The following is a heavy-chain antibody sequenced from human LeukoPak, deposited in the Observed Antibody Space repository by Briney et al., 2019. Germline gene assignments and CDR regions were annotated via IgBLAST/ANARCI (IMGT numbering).Heavy chain of an antibody. Sequence: ASVKVSCKVFGYTLTELSMHWVRQAPGKGLEWMGGFDPEDGETIYAQKFQGRVTMTEDTSTDTAYMELSSLRSGDTAVYYCATLSTWGTYRYSVPWGQGTLVTVSS. J-gene: IGHJ5*02. CDR2: FDPEDGET. D-gene: IGHD3-16*02. CDR1: GYTLTELS. V-gene: IGHV1-24*01. CDR3: ATLSTWGTYRYSVP.